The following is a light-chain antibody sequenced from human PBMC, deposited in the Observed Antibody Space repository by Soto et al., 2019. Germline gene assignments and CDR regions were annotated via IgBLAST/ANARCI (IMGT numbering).Light chain of an antibody. J-gene: IGLJ2*01. V-gene: IGLV3-1*01. CDR2: QDN. CDR3: QAWDSSTAGVV. CDR1: KLGDKY. Sequence: SYELTQSPSVSVSPGQTASITCSGDKLGDKYACWYQQKPGQSPVLVIYQDNKRPSGIPERFSGSNSGNTATLTISGTQAXXXXDYYCQAWDSSTAGVVFGGGTKLTV.